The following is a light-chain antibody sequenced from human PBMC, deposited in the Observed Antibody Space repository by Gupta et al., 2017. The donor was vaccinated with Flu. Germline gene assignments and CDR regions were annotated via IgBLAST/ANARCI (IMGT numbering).Light chain of an antibody. V-gene: IGKV3-20*01. CDR3: HQYHDSPG. CDR1: QAIINPF. J-gene: IGKJ1*01. Sequence: GERATLSCQASQAIINPFLGLYQQKPGHATRLLIGCSTIRAPGIPDWFGGGWSGTYFSLTITRLDPEVVTLFCCHQYHDSPGFGQGTRVEIK. CDR2: CST.